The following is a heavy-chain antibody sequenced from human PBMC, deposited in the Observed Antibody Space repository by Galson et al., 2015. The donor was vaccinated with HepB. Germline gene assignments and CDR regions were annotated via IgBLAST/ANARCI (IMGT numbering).Heavy chain of an antibody. CDR3: ARDSYYDSSGYYYEPLFDY. CDR1: GGTFSSYA. V-gene: IGHV1-69*13. J-gene: IGHJ4*02. CDR2: IIPIFGTA. Sequence: SVKVSCKASGGTFSSYAISWVRQAPGQGLEWMGGIIPIFGTANYAQKFQGRVTITADESTSTAYMELSSLRSEDTAVYYCARDSYYDSSGYYYEPLFDYWGQGTLVTVSS. D-gene: IGHD3-22*01.